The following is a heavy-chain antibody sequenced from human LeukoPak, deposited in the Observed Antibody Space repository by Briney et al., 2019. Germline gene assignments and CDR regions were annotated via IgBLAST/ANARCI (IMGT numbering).Heavy chain of an antibody. D-gene: IGHD4-11*01. CDR1: GFTFSNAW. V-gene: IGHV3-23*01. J-gene: IGHJ2*01. Sequence: HPGGSLRLSCAASGFTFSNAWMSWVRQAPGKGLEWVSAISGSGGSTYYADSVKGRFTISRDNSKNTLYLQMNSLRAEDTAAYYSTKSSHDYSYNGVLLGLYFDLWGRGTLVTVSS. CDR2: ISGSGGST. CDR3: TKSSHDYSYNGVLLGLYFDL.